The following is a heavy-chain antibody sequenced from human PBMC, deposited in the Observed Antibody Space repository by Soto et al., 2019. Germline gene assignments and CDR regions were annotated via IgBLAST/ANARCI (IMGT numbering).Heavy chain of an antibody. Sequence: GSLRLSCSASGFTFSSYDMHWVRQGPGKGLEWVSAIGTAGDTNYAGSVKGRFTISRENAKNSLYLQMNSLRAGDTAIYFCARAIGPTLFDYWGQGALVT. CDR3: ARAIGPTLFDY. D-gene: IGHD3-22*01. CDR2: IGTAGDT. V-gene: IGHV3-13*04. CDR1: GFTFSSYD. J-gene: IGHJ4*02.